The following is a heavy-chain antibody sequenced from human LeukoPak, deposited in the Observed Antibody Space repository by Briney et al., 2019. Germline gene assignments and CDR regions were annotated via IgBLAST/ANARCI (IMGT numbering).Heavy chain of an antibody. CDR3: AREVWANYYDSSGYNDY. Sequence: SETLSLTCTVSGGSISSYYWSWLRQPPGKGLAWIGYIYYSGSTNYNHSLKRRVTISVDTSKNQFSLKLSSVTAADTAVYYCAREVWANYYDSSGYNDYWGQGTLVTVSS. CDR2: IYYSGST. D-gene: IGHD3-22*01. CDR1: GGSISSYY. V-gene: IGHV4-59*01. J-gene: IGHJ4*02.